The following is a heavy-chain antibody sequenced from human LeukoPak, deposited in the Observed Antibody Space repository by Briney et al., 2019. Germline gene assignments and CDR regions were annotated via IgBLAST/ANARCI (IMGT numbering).Heavy chain of an antibody. Sequence: GGSLRLSRAASGFTVSSNYMSWVRQAPGKGLEWVSVIYSGGSTYYADSVKGRFTISRDNSKNTLYLQMNSLRAEDTAVYYCARDGSDYGDYNGYWGQGTLVTVSS. J-gene: IGHJ4*02. CDR3: ARDGSDYGDYNGY. CDR1: GFTVSSNY. CDR2: IYSGGST. V-gene: IGHV3-66*01. D-gene: IGHD4-17*01.